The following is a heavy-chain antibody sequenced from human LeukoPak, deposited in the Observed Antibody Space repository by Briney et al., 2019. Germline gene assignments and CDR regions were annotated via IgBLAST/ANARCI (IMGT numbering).Heavy chain of an antibody. Sequence: GSLRLSCAASGFTFSSYWMSWVRQAPGKGLEWVANIKQDGSEKYYVDSVEGRFTISRDNAKNSLYLQMNSLRAEDTAVYYCARAKYYYDSSGYYFWGQGTLVTVSS. J-gene: IGHJ4*02. CDR2: IKQDGSEK. CDR3: ARAKYYYDSSGYYF. V-gene: IGHV3-7*01. CDR1: GFTFSSYW. D-gene: IGHD3-22*01.